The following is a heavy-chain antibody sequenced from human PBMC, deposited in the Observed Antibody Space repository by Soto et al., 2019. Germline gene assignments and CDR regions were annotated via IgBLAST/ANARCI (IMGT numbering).Heavy chain of an antibody. V-gene: IGHV4-39*01. Sequence: SETLSITCTVSGVSISSHEYYWGWVRQPPGKGLEWIGSLHYSGSTYYNPSLKSRVNISSDTSKNQFSLRVISVTAADTAVYFCASQDSTTNFGFWGQGTLVTVSS. CDR3: ASQDSTTNFGF. CDR1: GVSISSHEYY. J-gene: IGHJ4*02. CDR2: LHYSGST. D-gene: IGHD4-17*01.